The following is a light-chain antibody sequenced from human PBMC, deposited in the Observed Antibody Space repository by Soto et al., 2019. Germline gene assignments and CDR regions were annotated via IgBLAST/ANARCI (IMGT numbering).Light chain of an antibody. CDR1: QRISSF. J-gene: IGKJ5*01. CDR3: QQSYSNPTT. Sequence: DSQMIQSPASLSASVGDRFTLTCLAIQRISSFLNWYQQKPGKAPNLLIYSVSSLQSGVPSRFRGSGSGTDFTLTISSLQPEDFGTYYCQQSYSNPTTFGQGTRLEIK. V-gene: IGKV1-39*01. CDR2: SVS.